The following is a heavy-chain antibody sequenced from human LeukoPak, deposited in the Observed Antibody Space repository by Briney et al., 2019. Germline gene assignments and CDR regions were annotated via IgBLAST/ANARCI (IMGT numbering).Heavy chain of an antibody. CDR2: IIAIFGIA. J-gene: IGHJ6*02. CDR3: ARDRSSGGPYYYYGMDV. CDR1: GGTFISYA. D-gene: IGHD6-19*01. Sequence: SVRVSFKGSGGTFISYAISGVRQAPGEGGERRGGIIAIFGIANYTQKFQGRVTITADKSTSTAYMELSTLRSEDTAVYYCARDRSSGGPYYYYGMDVWGQGPTVTVSS. V-gene: IGHV1-69*17.